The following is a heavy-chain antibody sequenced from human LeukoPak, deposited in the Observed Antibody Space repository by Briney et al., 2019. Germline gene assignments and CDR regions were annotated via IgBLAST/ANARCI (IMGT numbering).Heavy chain of an antibody. Sequence: SETLSLTCTVSGGSISSGGYYWSWIRQHPGKGLEWIGYIYYSGSTYYNPSLKSRVTISVGTSKSQFSLKLSSVTAADTAVYYCASSYGGSGLNWGQGTLVTVSS. CDR2: IYYSGST. J-gene: IGHJ4*02. D-gene: IGHD6-19*01. V-gene: IGHV4-31*03. CDR1: GGSISSGGYY. CDR3: ASSYGGSGLN.